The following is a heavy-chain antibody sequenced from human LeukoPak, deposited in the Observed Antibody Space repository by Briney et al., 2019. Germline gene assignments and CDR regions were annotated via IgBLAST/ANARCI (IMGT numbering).Heavy chain of an antibody. Sequence: KPSETLSLTCTVSGGSISSGGYYWSWIRQHPGKGLEWIGYIYYSGSTYYNPSLKSRVTISVDTSKNQFSLRLSSVTAADTAVYYCARALPLIAAAGRDAFDIWGQGTMVTVSS. CDR2: IYYSGST. CDR3: ARALPLIAAAGRDAFDI. CDR1: GGSISSGGYY. J-gene: IGHJ3*02. D-gene: IGHD6-13*01. V-gene: IGHV4-31*03.